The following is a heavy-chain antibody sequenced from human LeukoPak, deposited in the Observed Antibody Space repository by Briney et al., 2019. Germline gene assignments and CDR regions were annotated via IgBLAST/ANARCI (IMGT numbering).Heavy chain of an antibody. D-gene: IGHD3-22*01. CDR1: GASFSSSSYY. Sequence: PSETLSLTCTVSGASFSSSSYYWGWIRQPPGKALEWIGSIHYSGHTYYNPSLESRVTISVDTSKNQFSLRLSSVTAADTAVYYCARDRGVYDSSGSPQPFYFDCWGQGALVTVSS. J-gene: IGHJ4*02. CDR2: IHYSGHT. CDR3: ARDRGVYDSSGSPQPFYFDC. V-gene: IGHV4-39*07.